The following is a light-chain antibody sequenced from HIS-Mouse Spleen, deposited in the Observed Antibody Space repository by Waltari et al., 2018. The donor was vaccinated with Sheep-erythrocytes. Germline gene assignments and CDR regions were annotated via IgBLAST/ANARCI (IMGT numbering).Light chain of an antibody. CDR2: GAS. CDR3: QQYGSSLRT. V-gene: IGKV3-20*01. J-gene: IGKJ1*01. Sequence: EIVLTQSPGTLSLSPGERATISGRASQSVSSSYLAWYQQKPGQAPRLLIYGASSRATGIPDRFSGSGSGTDFTLTISRLEPEDFAVYYCQQYGSSLRTFGQGTKVEIK. CDR1: QSVSSSY.